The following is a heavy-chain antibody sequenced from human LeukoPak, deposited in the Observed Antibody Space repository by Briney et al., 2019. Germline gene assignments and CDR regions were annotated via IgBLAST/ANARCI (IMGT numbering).Heavy chain of an antibody. CDR1: GFTFSSYE. Sequence: GGSLRLSCPASGFTFSSYEMNWFRQAPGKGLEWVSYITSSTTTIYYADSVKGRFTISRDNAKNLLYLQMNSLRAEDTAVYYCARSHGYVSSGRSYYFDYWGQGTLVTVSS. D-gene: IGHD6-19*01. CDR2: ITSSTTTI. J-gene: IGHJ4*02. CDR3: ARSHGYVSSGRSYYFDY. V-gene: IGHV3-48*03.